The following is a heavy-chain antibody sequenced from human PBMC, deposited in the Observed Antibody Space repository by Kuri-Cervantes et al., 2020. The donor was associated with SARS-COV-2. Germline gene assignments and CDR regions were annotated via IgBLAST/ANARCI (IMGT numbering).Heavy chain of an antibody. Sequence: ASVKVSCKASGYTFTGYYMHWVRQAPGQGLEWMGWMNPNSGNTGYAQKFQGRVTMTRNTSISTAYMELSSLRSEDTAVYYCAREVVVPAAGFDPWGQGTLVTDSS. J-gene: IGHJ5*02. CDR3: AREVVVPAAGFDP. D-gene: IGHD2-2*01. CDR1: GYTFTGYY. V-gene: IGHV1-8*02. CDR2: MNPNSGNT.